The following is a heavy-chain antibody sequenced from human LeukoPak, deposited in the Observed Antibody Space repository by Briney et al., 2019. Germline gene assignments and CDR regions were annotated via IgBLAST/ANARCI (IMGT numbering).Heavy chain of an antibody. CDR1: GDSINNNNYY. V-gene: IGHV4-39*07. D-gene: IGHD4-23*01. J-gene: IGHJ5*02. Sequence: SDTLSLTCTVSGDSINNNNYYWGWIRQPPGKGLEWIGNIYYNGRTYYSPSLKSRVTISVDTSKNQFSLKLSSVTAADTAVYYCARAPLYGGHADWFDPWGQGTLVTVSS. CDR3: ARAPLYGGHADWFDP. CDR2: IYYNGRT.